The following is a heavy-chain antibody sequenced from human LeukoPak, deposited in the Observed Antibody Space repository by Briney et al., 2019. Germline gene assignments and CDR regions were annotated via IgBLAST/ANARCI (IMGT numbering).Heavy chain of an antibody. J-gene: IGHJ4*02. CDR3: ARADCDILTGYYQIDY. CDR1: GYTFTSYG. CDR2: ISAYNGNT. Sequence: ASVKVSCKASGYTFTSYGISWVRQAPGQGLEWMGCISAYNGNTNYAQKLQGRVTMTTDTSTSTAYMELRSLRSDDTAVYYCARADCDILTGYYQIDYWGQGTLVTVSS. V-gene: IGHV1-18*04. D-gene: IGHD3-9*01.